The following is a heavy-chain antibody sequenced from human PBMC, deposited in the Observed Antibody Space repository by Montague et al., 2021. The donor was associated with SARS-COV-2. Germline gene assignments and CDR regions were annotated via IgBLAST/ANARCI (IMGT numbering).Heavy chain of an antibody. CDR2: MNPNSGNT. CDR1: GYTFTSYD. V-gene: IGHV1-8*01. D-gene: IGHD5-18*01. Sequence: SVKVSCEASGYTFTSYDINWVRQATGQGLEWMGWMNPNSGNTGYAQKFQGRVTMTRNTSISTAYMELSSLRSEDTAVYYCARGKVDTAMVYYYYYYMDVWGKGTTVTVSS. CDR3: ARGKVDTAMVYYYYYYMDV. J-gene: IGHJ6*03.